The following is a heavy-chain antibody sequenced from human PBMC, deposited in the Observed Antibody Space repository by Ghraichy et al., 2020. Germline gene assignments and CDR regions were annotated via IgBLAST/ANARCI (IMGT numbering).Heavy chain of an antibody. J-gene: IGHJ4*02. CDR2: IIPDSGGT. D-gene: IGHD1-26*01. CDR3: ARDQTGSYTH. V-gene: IGHV1-2*02. CDR1: GYTFTDYY. Sequence: ASVKVSCKASGYTFTDYYMHWVRQAPGQGLEWMGLIIPDSGGTHYAQNFQGRVTMTRDTSINTVYTELSRLTSDDTAVYYCARDQTGSYTHWGQGTLVTVSS.